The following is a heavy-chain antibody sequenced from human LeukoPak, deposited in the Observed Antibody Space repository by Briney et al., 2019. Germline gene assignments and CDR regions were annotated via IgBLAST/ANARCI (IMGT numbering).Heavy chain of an antibody. D-gene: IGHD6-13*01. V-gene: IGHV4-4*07. Sequence: SETLSLTCTVSGGSISSYYWSWIRQPAGKGLEWIGRVHASGSTNYNPSLKSRVTMSVDTSKNQFSLKLSSVTAADTAVYYCARDVYSSSSWLDPWGQGTLVTVSS. CDR2: VHASGST. CDR3: ARDVYSSSSWLDP. J-gene: IGHJ5*02. CDR1: GGSISSYY.